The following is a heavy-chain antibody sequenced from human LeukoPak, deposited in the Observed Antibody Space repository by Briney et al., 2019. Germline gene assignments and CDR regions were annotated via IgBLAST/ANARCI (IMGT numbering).Heavy chain of an antibody. CDR1: GGSISSYY. V-gene: IGHV4-4*07. J-gene: IGHJ5*02. CDR2: IYTSGST. D-gene: IGHD3-22*01. Sequence: PSETLSLTCTVSGGSISSYYWSWIRRPAGKGLEWIGRIYTSGSTNYNPSLKSRVTMSVDTSKNQFSLKLSSVTAADTAVYHCARGVIYYDVTGRFDPWGQGTLVTVSS. CDR3: ARGVIYYDVTGRFDP.